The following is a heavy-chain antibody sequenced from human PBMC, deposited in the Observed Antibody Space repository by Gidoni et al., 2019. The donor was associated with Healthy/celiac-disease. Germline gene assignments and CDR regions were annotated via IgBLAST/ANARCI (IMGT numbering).Heavy chain of an antibody. CDR1: GFPFSDYY. V-gene: IGHV3-11*06. Sequence: QVQLVESGGGLVKPGGSLRLSCAASGFPFSDYYMSWIRQAPGTGLEWVSYISSSSSYTNYADSVKGRVTISRDNAKNSLYLQMNSLRAEDTAVYYCARDSSGWFGPTFVDYWGQGTLVTVSS. J-gene: IGHJ4*02. D-gene: IGHD6-19*01. CDR2: ISSSSSYT. CDR3: ARDSSGWFGPTFVDY.